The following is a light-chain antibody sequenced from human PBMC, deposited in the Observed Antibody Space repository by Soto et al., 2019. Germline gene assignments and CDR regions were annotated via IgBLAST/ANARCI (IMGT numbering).Light chain of an antibody. CDR1: QSVSSSY. CDR2: GAS. Sequence: EIVMTQSPDTVSVSPGEGAELSCRASQSVSSSYLAWYQQKPGQAPRLLIYGASSRATGIPDRFSGSGSGTDFTLTISRLEPEDFAVYYCQQYGSSPSITFGQGTRLEIK. J-gene: IGKJ5*01. V-gene: IGKV3-20*01. CDR3: QQYGSSPSIT.